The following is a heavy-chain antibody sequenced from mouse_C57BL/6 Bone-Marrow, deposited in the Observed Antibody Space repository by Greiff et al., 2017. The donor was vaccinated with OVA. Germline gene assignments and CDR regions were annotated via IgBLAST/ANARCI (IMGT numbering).Heavy chain of an antibody. D-gene: IGHD1-1*01. V-gene: IGHV10-3*01. CDR3: VRDFYYYGSSYRYYAMDY. CDR2: IRSKSSNYAT. CDR1: GFTFNTYA. J-gene: IGHJ4*01. Sequence: EADGGLVQPKGSLKLSCAASGFTFNTYAMHWVRQAPGKGLEWVARIRSKSSNYATYYADSVKDRFTISRDDSQSMLYLQMNNLKTEDTAMYYCVRDFYYYGSSYRYYAMDYWGQGTSVTVSS.